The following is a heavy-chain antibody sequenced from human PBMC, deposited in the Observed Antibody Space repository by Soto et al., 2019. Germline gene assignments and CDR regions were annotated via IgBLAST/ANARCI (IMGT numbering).Heavy chain of an antibody. J-gene: IGHJ6*02. CDR3: ARDPFDYDFWSGYRDYYYYGMDV. D-gene: IGHD3-3*01. CDR1: GDSVSSNSAA. CDR2: TYYRSKWYN. Sequence: SQTLSLTCAISGDSVSSNSAAWNWIRQSPSRGLEWLGRTYYRSKWYNDYAVSVKSRITINPDTSKNQFSLQLNSVTPEDTAVYYCARDPFDYDFWSGYRDYYYYGMDVWGQGTTVTV. V-gene: IGHV6-1*01.